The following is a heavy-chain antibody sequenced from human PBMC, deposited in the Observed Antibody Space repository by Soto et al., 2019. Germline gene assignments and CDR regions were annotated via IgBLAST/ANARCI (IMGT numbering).Heavy chain of an antibody. D-gene: IGHD3-9*01. CDR3: ARGFPYYDILTGYGPIDY. CDR1: GYTFTGYY. Sequence: ASVKVSCKASGYTFTGYYMHWVRQAPGQGLEWMGWINPNSGGTNYAQKFQGWVTMTRDTSISTAYMELSRLRSDDTAVYYCARGFPYYDILTGYGPIDYWGQGTLVTVSS. V-gene: IGHV1-2*04. J-gene: IGHJ4*02. CDR2: INPNSGGT.